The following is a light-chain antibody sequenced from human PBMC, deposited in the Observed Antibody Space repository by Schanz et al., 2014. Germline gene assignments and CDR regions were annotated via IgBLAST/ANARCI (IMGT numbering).Light chain of an antibody. CDR2: AAS. J-gene: IGKJ1*01. CDR1: QSISSY. CDR3: QQSYSTPWT. V-gene: IGKV1-39*01. Sequence: DIQMTQSSSSLSASVGDRVTITCRASQSISSYLNWYQQKPGKAPNLLIYAASSLESGVPSRFSGSESGTDFTLTISSLQPEDFATYYCQQSYSTPWTFGQGTKVEIK.